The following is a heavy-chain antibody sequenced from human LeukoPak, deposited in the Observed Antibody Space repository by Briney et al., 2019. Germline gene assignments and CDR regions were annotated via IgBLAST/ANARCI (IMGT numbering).Heavy chain of an antibody. Sequence: ASVKVSCKASGGTFSSYAISWVRQAPGQGLEWMGGIIPIFGTANYAQKFQGRVTITTDESTSTAYMELSSLRSEDTAVYYCARYRRIAARPSYYHYYYMDVWGKGTTVTVSS. D-gene: IGHD6-6*01. V-gene: IGHV1-69*05. J-gene: IGHJ6*03. CDR2: IIPIFGTA. CDR1: GGTFSSYA. CDR3: ARYRRIAARPSYYHYYYMDV.